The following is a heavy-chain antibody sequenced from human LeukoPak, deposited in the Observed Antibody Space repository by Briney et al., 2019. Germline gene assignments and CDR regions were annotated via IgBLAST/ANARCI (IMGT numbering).Heavy chain of an antibody. CDR1: GYSISSDYY. V-gene: IGHV4-38-2*02. CDR3: ARRAYDSSGYYYTFDY. J-gene: IGHJ4*02. CDR2: IYHSGST. D-gene: IGHD3-22*01. Sequence: PSETLSLTCTVSGYSISSDYYWGWIRQPPGKGLEWIGSIYHSGSTYYNPSLKSRVTISVDTSKNQFSLKLSSVTAAYTAVYYCARRAYDSSGYYYTFDYWGQGTLVTVSS.